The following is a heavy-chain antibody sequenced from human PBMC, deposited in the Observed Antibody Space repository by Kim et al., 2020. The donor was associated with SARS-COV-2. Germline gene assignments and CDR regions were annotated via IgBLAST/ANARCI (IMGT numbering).Heavy chain of an antibody. CDR1: GFTFSSYS. V-gene: IGHV3-21*01. CDR2: IISSSSYI. CDR3: ARDGRYSGYGDDYYYYYGMDV. Sequence: GGSLRLSCAASGFTFSSYSMNWVRQAPGKGLEWVSSIISSSSYIYYADSVKGRFTISRDNAKNSLYLQMNSLRAEDTAVYYCARDGRYSGYGDDYYYYYGMDVWGQGTTVTVSS. J-gene: IGHJ6*02. D-gene: IGHD5-12*01.